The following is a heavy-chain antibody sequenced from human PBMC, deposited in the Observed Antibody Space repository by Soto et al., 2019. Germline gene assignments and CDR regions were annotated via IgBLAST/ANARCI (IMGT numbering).Heavy chain of an antibody. CDR2: IYWDDDK. D-gene: IGHD1-7*01. V-gene: IGHV2-5*02. Sequence: QITLKESGPTLVKPTQTLTLTCTFSGFSLSSSGVGVGWIRQPPGKALEWLTFIYWDDDKRYSPSLKSRLTITTDTSKNHVVLTPTNMDPVDTATYYCARLVVAGTTYYVDSWGQGTLLTVSS. CDR1: GFSLSSSGVG. CDR3: ARLVVAGTTYYVDS. J-gene: IGHJ4*02.